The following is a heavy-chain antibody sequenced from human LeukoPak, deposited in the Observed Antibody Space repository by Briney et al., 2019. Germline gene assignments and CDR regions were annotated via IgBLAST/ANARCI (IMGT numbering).Heavy chain of an antibody. V-gene: IGHV1-69*01. J-gene: IGHJ4*02. CDR1: GGTFSSYA. Sequence: SVKVSCKASGGTFSSYAISWVRQAPGQGLEWMGGIVPIFGTANYAQKFQGRVTITADESTSTAYMELSSLRSEDTAVYYCARGEAYSYGYAGYWGQGTLVTVSS. CDR3: ARGEAYSYGYAGY. D-gene: IGHD5-18*01. CDR2: IVPIFGTA.